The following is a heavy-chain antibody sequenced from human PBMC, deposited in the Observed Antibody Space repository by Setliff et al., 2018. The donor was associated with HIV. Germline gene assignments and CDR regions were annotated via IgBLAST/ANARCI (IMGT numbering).Heavy chain of an antibody. CDR2: ISHTGST. Sequence: SETLSLTCAVSGYSTSSGYYWGWIRQPPGKGLEWIGSISHTGSTYYNPSLKSRVTISVDTSKNQFSLKLSSVTAADTAVYYCARAAPGYDILSGYYMPSVDYWGQGTLVTVSS. D-gene: IGHD3-9*01. V-gene: IGHV4-38-2*01. CDR3: ARAAPGYDILSGYYMPSVDY. J-gene: IGHJ4*02. CDR1: GYSTSSGYY.